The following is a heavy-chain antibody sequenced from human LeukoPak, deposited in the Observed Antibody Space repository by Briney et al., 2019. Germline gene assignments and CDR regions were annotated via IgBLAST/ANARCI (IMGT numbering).Heavy chain of an antibody. Sequence: SETLSLTCTVSGGSISSYYWSWIRQPSGNGLEWIGYIYYSGSTNYNPSLKSRVTISVDTSKNQFSLKLSSVTAADTAVYYCARGDSSGWYPFDYWGQGTLVTVSS. V-gene: IGHV4-59*01. J-gene: IGHJ4*02. D-gene: IGHD6-19*01. CDR1: GGSISSYY. CDR2: IYYSGST. CDR3: ARGDSSGWYPFDY.